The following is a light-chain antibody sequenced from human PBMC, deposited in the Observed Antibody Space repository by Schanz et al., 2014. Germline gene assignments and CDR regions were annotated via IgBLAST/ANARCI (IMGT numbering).Light chain of an antibody. V-gene: IGKV3-11*01. CDR1: QNVGTF. J-gene: IGKJ4*01. CDR2: DAS. CDR3: QQYTISPST. Sequence: EIVLTQSPATLSLSPGDRATLSCRANQNVGTFLGWYQQKPGQAPRLLIFDASNRAAGIPDRFSGSGSGTDFTLTISRLEAEDFAVYYCQQYTISPSTFGGGTKVEIK.